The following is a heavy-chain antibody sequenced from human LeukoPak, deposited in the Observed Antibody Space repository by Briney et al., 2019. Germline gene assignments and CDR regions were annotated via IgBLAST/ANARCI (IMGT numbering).Heavy chain of an antibody. CDR2: ISSSSSYI. CDR3: ARVRSSGWLDAFDI. V-gene: IGHV3-21*01. J-gene: IGHJ3*02. CDR1: GFTFSSYS. Sequence: GGSLRLSCAASGFTFSSYSMNWVRQAPGKGLEWVSSISSSSSYIYYADSVKGRLTISRDNAKNSLYLQMNSLRAEDTAVYYCARVRSSGWLDAFDIWGQGTMLTVSS. D-gene: IGHD6-19*01.